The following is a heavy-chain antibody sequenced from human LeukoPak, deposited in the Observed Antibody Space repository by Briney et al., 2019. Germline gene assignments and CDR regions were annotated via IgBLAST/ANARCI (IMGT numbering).Heavy chain of an antibody. CDR3: AKGDCSSTSCSGDYFDY. Sequence: SGGSLRLSCAASGFTFSSYAMSWVRQAPGKGLEWVSAISGSGGRTYYADSVKGRFTISRDNSKNTLYLQMNSLRAEDTAVYYCAKGDCSSTSCSGDYFDYWGQGTLVTVSS. J-gene: IGHJ4*02. CDR2: ISGSGGRT. V-gene: IGHV3-23*01. D-gene: IGHD2-2*01. CDR1: GFTFSSYA.